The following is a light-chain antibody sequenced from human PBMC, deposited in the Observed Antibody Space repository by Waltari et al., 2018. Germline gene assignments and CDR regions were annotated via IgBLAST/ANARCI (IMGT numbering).Light chain of an antibody. CDR2: DVT. V-gene: IGLV2-14*03. Sequence: QSALTQPAFVSGSPGQSITISCTGTSSHVGTYNYASWYQQHPGKAPKLVIYDVTNRPSGVSNRFSGSKSGNTASLTISGLQAEDEADYYCNSYTSSSTFVVFGGGTKLTVL. CDR3: NSYTSSSTFVV. CDR1: SSHVGTYNY. J-gene: IGLJ2*01.